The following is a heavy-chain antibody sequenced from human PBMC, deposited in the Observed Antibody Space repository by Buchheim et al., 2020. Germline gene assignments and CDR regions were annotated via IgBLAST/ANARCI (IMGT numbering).Heavy chain of an antibody. CDR2: IYTSGST. J-gene: IGHJ5*02. CDR1: GGSISSGSYY. CDR3: ARDTQPNWFDP. D-gene: IGHD2-2*01. Sequence: QVQLQESGPGLVKPSQTLSLTCTVSGGSISSGSYYWSWIRQPAGKGLEWIGRIYTSGSTNYNPSLKSRVTISVDTSKNQFSLKLSSVTAADTAVYYCARDTQPNWFDPWGQGTL. V-gene: IGHV4-61*02.